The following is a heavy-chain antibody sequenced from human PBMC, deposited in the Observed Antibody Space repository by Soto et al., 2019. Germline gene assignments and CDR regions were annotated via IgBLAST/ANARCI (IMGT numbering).Heavy chain of an antibody. CDR1: GFTFSSYW. J-gene: IGHJ6*02. CDR2: INSDGSST. D-gene: IGHD3-9*01. V-gene: IGHV3-74*01. Sequence: GGSLRLSCAASGFTFSSYWMHWIRQAPGKGLVWVSRINSDGSSTSYADSVKGRFTISRDNAKNTLYLQMNSLRAEDTAVYYCARAPPGGASITIYGMDVWGQGTTVTVSS. CDR3: ARAPPGGASITIYGMDV.